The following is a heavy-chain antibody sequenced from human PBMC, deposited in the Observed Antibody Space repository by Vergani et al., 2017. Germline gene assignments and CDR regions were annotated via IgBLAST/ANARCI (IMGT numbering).Heavy chain of an antibody. D-gene: IGHD3-10*01. V-gene: IGHV3-13*01. Sequence: EVQLVESGGGLVQPGGSLRLSCAASGFTFSTYDMHWVRQATGKGLEWVSAIGTAGDTYYPGSVKGRFTISRENAKNSLYLQMNGLRAGDTAVYYCARGTYYYGSGSPSANYYYYGMDVWGQGP. CDR3: ARGTYYYGSGSPSANYYYYGMDV. CDR1: GFTFSTYD. J-gene: IGHJ6*02. CDR2: IGTAGDT.